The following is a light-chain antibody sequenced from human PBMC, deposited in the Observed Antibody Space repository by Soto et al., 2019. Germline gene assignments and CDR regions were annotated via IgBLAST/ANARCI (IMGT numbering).Light chain of an antibody. CDR3: SSYTTSSTVV. V-gene: IGLV2-14*03. CDR1: SSDVGGYNY. Sequence: QSALTQPASVSGSPGQSITISCTGSSSDVGGYNYVSWYQQHHPGKAPKLMIYDVSNRPSGVSNRFSGSKSGNTASLTISGLQAEAEADYYCSSYTTSSTVVFGGGIKLTVL. J-gene: IGLJ2*01. CDR2: DVS.